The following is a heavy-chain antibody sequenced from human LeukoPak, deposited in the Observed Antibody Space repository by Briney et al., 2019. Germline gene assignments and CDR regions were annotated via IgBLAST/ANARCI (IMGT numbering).Heavy chain of an antibody. Sequence: GGSLRLSCAASGFTFSNYCLGWVRQAPGKGLEWVANIIQDGSQKYYVDSVKGRLNISRDNAKNSLYLQMNSLGAEDTAMYYCAQIGSETYHDAFDIWGQGTMVTVFS. CDR2: IIQDGSQK. CDR3: AQIGSETYHDAFDI. V-gene: IGHV3-7*03. CDR1: GFTFSNYC. J-gene: IGHJ3*02. D-gene: IGHD3-10*01.